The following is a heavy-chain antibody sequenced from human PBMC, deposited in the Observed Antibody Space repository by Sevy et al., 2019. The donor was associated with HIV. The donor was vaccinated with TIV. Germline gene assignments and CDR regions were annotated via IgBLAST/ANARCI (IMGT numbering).Heavy chain of an antibody. CDR3: ARAPSGSQGPGQYFHH. V-gene: IGHV1-18*01. CDR1: GYTFTNYH. Sequence: ASVKVSCKASGYTFTNYHMTWVRQAPGQGLEWMGWITPNNGNTHYARRLQGRVTMTTDTSTATAYMELRNLRSDDTAVYFCARAPSGSQGPGQYFHHWGQGTLVTVSS. CDR2: ITPNNGNT. J-gene: IGHJ1*01. D-gene: IGHD1-26*01.